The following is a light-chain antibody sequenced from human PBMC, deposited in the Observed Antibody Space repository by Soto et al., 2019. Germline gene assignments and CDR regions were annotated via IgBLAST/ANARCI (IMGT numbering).Light chain of an antibody. CDR3: QQYSSSSWT. CDR2: KSS. V-gene: IGKV1-5*03. Sequence: DIQMTQSPSTLSASVGDRVTITCRASQSISSWLAWYQQKPGKAPKVLIYKSSSLESGVPSRFSGSGSGTEFTLTISSLQPDDFATYYCQQYSSSSWTFGQGTKLEIK. CDR1: QSISSW. J-gene: IGKJ1*01.